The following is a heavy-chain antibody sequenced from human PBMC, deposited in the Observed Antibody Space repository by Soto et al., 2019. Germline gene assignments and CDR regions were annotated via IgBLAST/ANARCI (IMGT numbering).Heavy chain of an antibody. Sequence: EVQLLESGGGLVQPGGSLRLSCEASGFTFSPYAMAWVRQAPGKGLAWVSGLSGGGANTFYADSVRGRFTISVDNSKNTVYLQMNSLRVEDTAVYYCARWDGYGDEWGQGTLVTVSS. D-gene: IGHD5-12*01. CDR2: LSGGGANT. V-gene: IGHV3-23*01. CDR3: ARWDGYGDE. J-gene: IGHJ4*02. CDR1: GFTFSPYA.